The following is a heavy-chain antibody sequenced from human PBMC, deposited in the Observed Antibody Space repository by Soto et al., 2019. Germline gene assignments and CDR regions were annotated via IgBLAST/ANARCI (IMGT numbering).Heavy chain of an antibody. CDR3: PKDWADPENTYELYYGMDV. CDR1: GFTFSSYG. Sequence: GGSLRLSCAASGFTFSSYGMHWVRQAPGKGLEWVAVISYDGTNKYYADSVKGRFTLSRDNSKKTLYLQMNSLRGEETAVYYCPKDWADPENTYELYYGMDVWGQGTTVTV. V-gene: IGHV3-30*18. J-gene: IGHJ6*02. D-gene: IGHD3-16*01. CDR2: ISYDGTNK.